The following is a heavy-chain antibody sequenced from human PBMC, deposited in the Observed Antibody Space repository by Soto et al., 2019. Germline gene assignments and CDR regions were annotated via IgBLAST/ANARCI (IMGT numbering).Heavy chain of an antibody. V-gene: IGHV3-23*01. CDR1: GFTFSTYA. CDR2: ITGSGGST. CDR3: GKKRLPAVAVIFFDY. Sequence: PAGSLTLSCAASGFTFSTYAMSWVRQAPGKGLEWVSAITGSGGSTYYADSVKGRFTISRDNSKDTLYLQMNSLRADDTAVYYCGKKRLPAVAVIFFDYWGQGTRVTVSS. D-gene: IGHD6-19*01. J-gene: IGHJ4*02.